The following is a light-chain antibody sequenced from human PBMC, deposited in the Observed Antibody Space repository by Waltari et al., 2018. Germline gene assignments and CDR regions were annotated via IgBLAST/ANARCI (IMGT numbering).Light chain of an antibody. J-gene: IGKJ3*01. CDR2: DAS. Sequence: DIQMTQSPSSLSASVGDRVTITCQASQDISNSLNWYQQEPGKAPKLLIYDASNLERGVPSRFSGSGSGTDFTFTINSLQPEDFATYYCQHYDNLLFTFGPGTKVDFK. V-gene: IGKV1-33*01. CDR3: QHYDNLLFT. CDR1: QDISNS.